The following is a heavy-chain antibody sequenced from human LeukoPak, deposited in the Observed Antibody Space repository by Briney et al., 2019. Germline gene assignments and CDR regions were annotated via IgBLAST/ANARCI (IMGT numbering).Heavy chain of an antibody. J-gene: IGHJ4*02. CDR1: GYTFTGYY. CDR2: INPNSGGT. D-gene: IGHD1-26*01. Sequence: ASVKVSCKASGYTFTGYYMHWVRQAPGQGLEWMGWINPNSGGTNYAQKFQGRVTMTRDTSISTAYMKLSRLRSDDTAVYYCARAGIVGATTDYWGQGTLVTVSS. V-gene: IGHV1-2*02. CDR3: ARAGIVGATTDY.